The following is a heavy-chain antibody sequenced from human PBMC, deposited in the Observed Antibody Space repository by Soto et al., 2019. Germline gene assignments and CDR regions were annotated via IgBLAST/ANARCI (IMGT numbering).Heavy chain of an antibody. CDR1: GGSISRGDYY. CDR2: IYYSGST. J-gene: IGHJ5*02. Sequence: KTSEALALTCPVSGGSISRGDYYWSWIRQPPGKGLEWIGYIYYSGSTYYNPSLKSRVTISVDTSKNQFSLKLSSVTAAHTAVYYCARAGPNLGNWFDPRGQGTLVTVSS. CDR3: ARAGPNLGNWFDP. V-gene: IGHV4-30-4*01.